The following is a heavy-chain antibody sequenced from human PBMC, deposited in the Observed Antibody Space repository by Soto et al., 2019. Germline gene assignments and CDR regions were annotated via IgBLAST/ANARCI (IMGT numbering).Heavy chain of an antibody. V-gene: IGHV5-51*01. CDR3: ATSNVDTAMVWDYYYGMDV. CDR1: GYSITSYW. CDR2: IYPGDSDT. Sequence: GESLKISCKGSGYSITSYWIGWVRQMPGKGLEWMGIIYPGDSDTRYSPSFQGQVTISADKSISTAYLQWSSLKASDTAMYYCATSNVDTAMVWDYYYGMDVWGQGTTVTVSS. D-gene: IGHD5-18*01. J-gene: IGHJ6*02.